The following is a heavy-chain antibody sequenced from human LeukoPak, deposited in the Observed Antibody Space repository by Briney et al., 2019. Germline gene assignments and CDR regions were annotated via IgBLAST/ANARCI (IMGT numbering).Heavy chain of an antibody. CDR2: IIPIFGTA. V-gene: IGHV1-69*06. Sequence: SVKVSCKASGGTFSSYAISWVRQPPGQGLEWMGGIIPIFGTANYAQKFQGRVTITADKSTSTAYMELSSLRSEDTAVYYCARLRAYDFWSGEIDYWGQGTLVTVSS. D-gene: IGHD3-3*01. CDR1: GGTFSSYA. CDR3: ARLRAYDFWSGEIDY. J-gene: IGHJ4*02.